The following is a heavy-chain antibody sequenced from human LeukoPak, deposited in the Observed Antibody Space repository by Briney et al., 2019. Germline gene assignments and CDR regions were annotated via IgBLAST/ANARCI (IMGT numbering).Heavy chain of an antibody. V-gene: IGHV4-59*01. CDR1: GGSISSYY. Sequence: SETLSLTCTVSGGSISSYYWSWIRQPPGKGLEWIGYIYYSGSTYYNPSLKSRVTISVHTSKNQFSLKLSSVTAADTAVYYCARGRYSDAFDIWGQGTMVTVSS. CDR2: IYYSGST. J-gene: IGHJ3*02. CDR3: ARGRYSDAFDI. D-gene: IGHD5-12*01.